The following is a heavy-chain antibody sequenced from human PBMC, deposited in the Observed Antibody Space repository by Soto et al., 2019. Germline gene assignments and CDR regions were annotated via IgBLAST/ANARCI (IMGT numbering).Heavy chain of an antibody. CDR1: GYTFTSYD. CDR2: MNPSTGNS. V-gene: IGHV1-8*01. D-gene: IGHD1-1*01. Sequence: GAPVKVSCKASGYTFTSYDIYWVRQATGRGLEWMGWMNPSTGNSGYAQKFQGRVTMTSDTSISTAHMELSSLRSEDTAVYYCARRAETNGWNGFGADKYYFDFWGQGTLVTVSS. J-gene: IGHJ4*02. CDR3: ARRAETNGWNGFGADKYYFDF.